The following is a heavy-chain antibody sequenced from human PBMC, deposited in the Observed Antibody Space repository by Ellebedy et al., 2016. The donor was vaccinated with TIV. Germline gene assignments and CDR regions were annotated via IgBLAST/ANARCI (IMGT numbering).Heavy chain of an antibody. CDR2: IIPILGTA. CDR1: GGTFSSYA. D-gene: IGHD5-24*01. V-gene: IGHV1-69*10. Sequence: AASVKVSCKASGGTFSSYAISWVRQAPGQGLEWMGGIIPILGTANYTQKFQGRVAITADKSTSTAYMDRSSLRSEDTAVYFCAAEMATSLGTFDYWGQGTLVTVSS. CDR3: AAEMATSLGTFDY. J-gene: IGHJ4*02.